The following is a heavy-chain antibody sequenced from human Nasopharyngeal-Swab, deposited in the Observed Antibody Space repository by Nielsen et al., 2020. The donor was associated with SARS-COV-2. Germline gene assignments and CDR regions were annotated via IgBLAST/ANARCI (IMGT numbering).Heavy chain of an antibody. CDR3: ARDGSGYSYGLLVY. CDR2: IYSGGST. J-gene: IGHJ4*02. CDR1: GFTVSSNY. D-gene: IGHD5-18*01. V-gene: IGHV3-66*01. Sequence: GGSLRLSCAASGFTVSSNYMSWVRQAPGKGLEWVSVIYSGGSTYYADSVKGRFTISRDNSKNTLYLQMNSLRAEDTAVYYCARDGSGYSYGLLVYWGQGTLVTVSS.